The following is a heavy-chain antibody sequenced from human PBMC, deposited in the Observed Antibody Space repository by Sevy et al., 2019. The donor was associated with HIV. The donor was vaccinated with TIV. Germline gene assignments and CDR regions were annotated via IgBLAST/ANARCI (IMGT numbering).Heavy chain of an antibody. CDR3: AMVLEFYDYSGYRPALMPDY. J-gene: IGHJ4*02. Sequence: GGSLRLSCAASGFTFSTYGMHWVRQAPGKGLEWVAVIWFDGSNTYYADSVKGRFTISKVIAKNTLHLQMNSLRSKDTSVYYCAMVLEFYDYSGYRPALMPDYWGQGTLVTVSS. CDR2: IWFDGSNT. CDR1: GFTFSTYG. V-gene: IGHV3-33*01. D-gene: IGHD5-12*01.